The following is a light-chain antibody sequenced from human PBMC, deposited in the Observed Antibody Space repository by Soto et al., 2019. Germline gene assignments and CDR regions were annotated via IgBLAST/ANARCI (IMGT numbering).Light chain of an antibody. CDR2: DAS. V-gene: IGKV3-11*01. CDR3: QQRLNWPPG. J-gene: IGKJ1*01. Sequence: EIFLTQSPDTRSLSPGERATLTCRASQSVTNYIAWYQQRPGQAPRLLIYDASNRATGVPARFSGSGSGTDFTLTISDLEPADFGLYYCQQRLNWPPGFGQGTKVDIK. CDR1: QSVTNY.